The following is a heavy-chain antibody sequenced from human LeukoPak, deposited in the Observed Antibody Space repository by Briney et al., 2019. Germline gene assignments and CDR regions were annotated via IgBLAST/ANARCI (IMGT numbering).Heavy chain of an antibody. D-gene: IGHD6-13*01. CDR3: ARDLPMYSSSWNDAFDI. V-gene: IGHV3-23*01. CDR1: GFTFKNYA. J-gene: IGHJ3*02. CDR2: IHGGGDVT. Sequence: PGGSLRLSCAVSGFTFKNYAMNWVRQAPEKGLEWVSTIHGGGDVTYYADSVKGRFTISRDNSKNTLYLQMNSLRAEDTAVYYCARDLPMYSSSWNDAFDIWGQGTMVTVSS.